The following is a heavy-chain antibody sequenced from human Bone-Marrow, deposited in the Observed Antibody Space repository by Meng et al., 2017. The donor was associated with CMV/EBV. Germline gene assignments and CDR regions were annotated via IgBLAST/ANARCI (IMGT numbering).Heavy chain of an antibody. CDR3: ARLGGGYDSGIWFDP. V-gene: IGHV4-59*01. Sequence: SETLSLTCTVSGGSISSYYWSWIRQPPGKGLEWIGYIYYSGSTNYNPSLKSRVTISVDTSKNQFSLKLSSVTAADTAVYYFARLGGGYDSGIWFDPWGQGTLVTVSS. CDR1: GGSISSYY. D-gene: IGHD5-12*01. CDR2: IYYSGST. J-gene: IGHJ5*02.